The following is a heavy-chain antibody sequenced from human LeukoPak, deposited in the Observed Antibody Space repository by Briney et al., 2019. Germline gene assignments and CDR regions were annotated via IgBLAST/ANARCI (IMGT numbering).Heavy chain of an antibody. CDR2: IYYSGST. CDR3: ARGPYRYSGSYLTPHAFDI. V-gene: IGHV4-59*01. J-gene: IGHJ3*02. CDR1: GGSISSYY. D-gene: IGHD1-26*01. Sequence: PSETLSLTCTVSGGSISSYYWSWIRQPPGKGLEWIGYIYYSGSTNYNPSLKSRVTISVDTSKNQFSLKLSSVTAADTAVYYCARGPYRYSGSYLTPHAFDIWGQGTMVTVSS.